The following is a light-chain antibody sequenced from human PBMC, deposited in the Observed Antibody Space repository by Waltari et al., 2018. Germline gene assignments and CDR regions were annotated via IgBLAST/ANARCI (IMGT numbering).Light chain of an antibody. Sequence: QSALTQPASVSASPGESITISCTATSSDVGDFNSVSWYQQHPGKAPKLIIYDVSNRPSGVSYRFSGSKSGNTASLTISGLQAEDEAVYYCSSFTTSSTLLFGGGTKLTVL. V-gene: IGLV2-14*03. CDR2: DVS. J-gene: IGLJ2*01. CDR3: SSFTTSSTLL. CDR1: SSDVGDFNS.